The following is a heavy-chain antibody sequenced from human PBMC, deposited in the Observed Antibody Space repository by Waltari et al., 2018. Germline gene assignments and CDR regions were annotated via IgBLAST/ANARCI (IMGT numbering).Heavy chain of an antibody. D-gene: IGHD3-10*01. V-gene: IGHV3-9*01. Sequence: EVQLVESGGGLVQPGRSLRLSCAASGFTFDDYAMHWVRQTPGKGREWVAGISGNSGTIGYADSVKGRFTISRDNAKNSLYLQMNSLRVEDTALYYCAKVTAFGSGSYDFWGQGTLVTVSS. J-gene: IGHJ4*02. CDR3: AKVTAFGSGSYDF. CDR1: GFTFDDYA. CDR2: ISGNSGTI.